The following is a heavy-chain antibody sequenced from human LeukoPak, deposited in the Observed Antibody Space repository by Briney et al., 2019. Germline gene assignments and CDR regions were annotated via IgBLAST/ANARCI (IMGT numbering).Heavy chain of an antibody. CDR3: ARLAYYWFDP. CDR2: IIPIFGTA. J-gene: IGHJ5*02. V-gene: IGHV1-69*13. Sequence: GASVNVSCKASGGTFSSYAISWVRQAPGQGLEWMGGIIPIFGTANYAQKFQGRVTITADESTSTAYMELSSLRSEDTAVYYCARLAYYWFDPWGQGTLVTVSS. CDR1: GGTFSSYA. D-gene: IGHD2-21*01.